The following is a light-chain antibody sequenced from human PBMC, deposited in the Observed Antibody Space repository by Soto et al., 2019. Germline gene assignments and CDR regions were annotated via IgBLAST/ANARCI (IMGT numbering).Light chain of an antibody. CDR2: YDS. CDR1: NIGSKS. V-gene: IGLV3-21*04. CDR3: QVWDSSSDEAV. Sequence: SYELTQPPSVSVAPGKTARITCGGNNIGSKSVHWYQQKPGQAPVLVIYYDSDRPSGIPERFSGSNSGNTATLTISRVEAGDEADYYCQVWDSSSDEAVFGGGTQLTDL. J-gene: IGLJ7*01.